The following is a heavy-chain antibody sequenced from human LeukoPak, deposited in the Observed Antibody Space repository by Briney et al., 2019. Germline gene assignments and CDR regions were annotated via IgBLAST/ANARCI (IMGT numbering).Heavy chain of an antibody. CDR3: AKDRSAYYYDSSGYPLDY. D-gene: IGHD3-22*01. Sequence: PGGSLRLSCAASGFTFSSYAMSSASHPPRKGMEWVTAISGSGGSTYYADSVKGRFTISRANAKTSLYLQMNSLRAEDTALYHCAKDRSAYYYDSSGYPLDYWGQGTLVSVSS. CDR2: ISGSGGST. V-gene: IGHV3-23*01. J-gene: IGHJ4*02. CDR1: GFTFSSYA.